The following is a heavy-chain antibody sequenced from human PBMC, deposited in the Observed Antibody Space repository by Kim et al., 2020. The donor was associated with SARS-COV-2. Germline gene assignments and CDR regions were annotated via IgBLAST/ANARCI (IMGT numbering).Heavy chain of an antibody. D-gene: IGHD3-22*01. CDR1: GFTFSNAW. J-gene: IGHJ6*02. CDR3: TTGGIKAYYYDSSGSKAPYYYYYGMDV. Sequence: GGSLRLSCAASGFTFSNAWMSWVRQAPGKGLEWVGRIKSKTDGGTTDYAAPVKGRFTISRDDSKNTLYLQMNSLKTEDTAVYYCTTGGIKAYYYDSSGSKAPYYYYYGMDVWGQGTTVTVSS. V-gene: IGHV3-15*01. CDR2: IKSKTDGGTT.